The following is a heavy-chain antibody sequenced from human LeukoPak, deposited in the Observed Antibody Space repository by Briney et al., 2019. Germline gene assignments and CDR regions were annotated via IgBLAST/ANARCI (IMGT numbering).Heavy chain of an antibody. D-gene: IGHD3-22*01. Sequence: GGSLRLSCAASGFTFSSYSMNWVRQAPGKGLEWVAVISFDGSNHYYADSVKGRFTISRDNSKNTLYLQMNSLRAEDTAVYFCAREDDNSGYYYFDYWGQGTLVTVSS. J-gene: IGHJ4*02. V-gene: IGHV3-30*03. CDR1: GFTFSSYS. CDR3: AREDDNSGYYYFDY. CDR2: ISFDGSNH.